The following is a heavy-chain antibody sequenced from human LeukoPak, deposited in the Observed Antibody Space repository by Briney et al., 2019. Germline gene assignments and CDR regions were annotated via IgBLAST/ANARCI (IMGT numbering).Heavy chain of an antibody. Sequence: AGGSLRLSCAASGFSFSDAWISWVRQIPGKGLEWVDPIERKTDGGTTDYAAPVKGRFTISRDDSTNTLYLQMNSLKSEDTAVYYCSTYGSGRKFDYWGQGILVTVSS. V-gene: IGHV3-15*04. J-gene: IGHJ4*02. CDR2: IERKTDGGTT. D-gene: IGHD3-10*01. CDR3: STYGSGRKFDY. CDR1: GFSFSDAW.